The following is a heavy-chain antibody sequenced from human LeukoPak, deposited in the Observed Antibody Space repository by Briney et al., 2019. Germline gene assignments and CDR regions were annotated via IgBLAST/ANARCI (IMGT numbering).Heavy chain of an antibody. Sequence: ASVTVSCKASGYTFTSYDINWVRQATGQGLEWMGWMNPNSGNTGYAQKFQGRVTMTRNTSISTAYMELSSLRSEDTAVYYCARGRAAGTRRAFDIWGQGTMVTVSP. CDR3: ARGRAAGTRRAFDI. CDR2: MNPNSGNT. CDR1: GYTFTSYD. D-gene: IGHD6-13*01. V-gene: IGHV1-8*01. J-gene: IGHJ3*02.